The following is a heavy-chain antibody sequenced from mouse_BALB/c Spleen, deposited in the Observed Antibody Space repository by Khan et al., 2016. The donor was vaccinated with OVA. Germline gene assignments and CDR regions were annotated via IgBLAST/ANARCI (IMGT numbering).Heavy chain of an antibody. Sequence: QVQLKESGPELVRPGASVKMSCKASGYTFTSFWIHWVKQRPGQGLEWIGMIDPSKSETRLNQKFKDKATFNVDKSSNTAYMQLSRLTSEDAAVSCCARGGYGSPFAYWGQGTLVTVSA. D-gene: IGHD1-1*01. CDR3: ARGGYGSPFAY. V-gene: IGHV1S127*01. J-gene: IGHJ3*01. CDR1: GYTFTSFW. CDR2: IDPSKSET.